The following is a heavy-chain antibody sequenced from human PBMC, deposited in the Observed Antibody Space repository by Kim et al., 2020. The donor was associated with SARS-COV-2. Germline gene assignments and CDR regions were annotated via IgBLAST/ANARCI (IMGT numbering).Heavy chain of an antibody. CDR1: HYTFTNFW. CDR2: VDPSDSQT. CDR3: GWSRLRGVLTMDIDL. Sequence: GESLKISCNTSHYTFTNFWINWVRQVPGKGLEWMGRVDPSDSQTAYSPSFQGHVTISNDQSTGSAYLQWSSLKTSDSAMYYCGWSRLRGVLTMDIDLWGQGTLVAVSS. D-gene: IGHD2-2*03. V-gene: IGHV5-10-1*01. J-gene: IGHJ1*01.